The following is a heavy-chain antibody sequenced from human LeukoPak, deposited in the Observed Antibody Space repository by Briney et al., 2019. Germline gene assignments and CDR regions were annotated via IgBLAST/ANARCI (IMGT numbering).Heavy chain of an antibody. D-gene: IGHD2-2*01. CDR1: GGTFSRYA. Sequence: SVKVSCKASGGTFSRYAISWVRQAPGQGLEWLGGIIPIFGTANYAQKLQGRVTITADKSTSTAYMKLTSLRSENTAVYYCTRVPVLRYCGSTSCFNPGGGAFDFWGQGTMVTVSS. V-gene: IGHV1-69*06. CDR2: IIPIFGTA. CDR3: TRVPVLRYCGSTSCFNPGGGAFDF. J-gene: IGHJ3*01.